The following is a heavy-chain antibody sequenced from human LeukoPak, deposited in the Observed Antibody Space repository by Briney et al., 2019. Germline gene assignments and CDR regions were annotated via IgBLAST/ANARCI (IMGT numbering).Heavy chain of an antibody. CDR2: ISGSGDRM. J-gene: IGHJ4*02. V-gene: IGHV3-23*01. Sequence: GGSLRLSCAASGFTFNNYAMSWVRQAPGKGLEWVSAISGSGDRMYYADSVKGRFTISRDNSKNTLYLQMNSLRAEDTAVYYCAKQGYTTSWLYFDYWGQGTLVAVSS. CDR3: AKQGYTTSWLYFDY. D-gene: IGHD6-13*01. CDR1: GFTFNNYA.